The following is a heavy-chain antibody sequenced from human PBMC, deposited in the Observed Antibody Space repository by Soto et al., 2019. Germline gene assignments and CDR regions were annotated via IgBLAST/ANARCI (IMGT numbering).Heavy chain of an antibody. CDR3: AKVEGDYGDYSRPFYYGMDV. CDR1: GFTFNIYA. V-gene: IGHV3-23*01. Sequence: EVQLLESGGGLVQPGGSLRLSCAASGFTFNIYAMSWVRQAPGKGLDWVSGISGSGGSTYYADSVKGRFTISRDNSKNTVYLEMNSLRVEDTAVYYCAKVEGDYGDYSRPFYYGMDVWGQGTTGTVSS. J-gene: IGHJ6*02. CDR2: ISGSGGST. D-gene: IGHD4-17*01.